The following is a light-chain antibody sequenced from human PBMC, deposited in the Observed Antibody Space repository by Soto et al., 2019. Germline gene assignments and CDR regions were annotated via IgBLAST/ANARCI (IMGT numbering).Light chain of an antibody. J-gene: IGKJ5*01. Sequence: GLCQSASALSVAQGERATLSCRARQRVGSELAWYEGKPGQAPGLFIGDASNRATGIPARFRGSGSGTDSTLTITSLDPEDFAVYYCQQRRNCPPHVTFGQGTRLEIK. V-gene: IGKV3-11*01. CDR3: QQRRNCPPHVT. CDR1: QRVGSE. CDR2: DAS.